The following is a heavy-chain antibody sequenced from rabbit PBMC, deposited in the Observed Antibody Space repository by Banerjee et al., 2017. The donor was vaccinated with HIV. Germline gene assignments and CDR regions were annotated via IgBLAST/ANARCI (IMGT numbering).Heavy chain of an antibody. CDR2: IYTGSGST. J-gene: IGHJ4*01. D-gene: IGHD6-1*01. CDR3: ARGGYTYDDTGYDL. CDR1: GFSFSSSDW. Sequence: EESGGGLVQPEGSLTLTCKASGFSFSSSDWICWVRQAPGKGLEWIGCIYTGSGSTYYASWAKGRFTISKTSSTTVTLQLNSLTAADTATYFCARGGYTYDDTGYDLWGPGTLVTVS. V-gene: IGHV1S45*01.